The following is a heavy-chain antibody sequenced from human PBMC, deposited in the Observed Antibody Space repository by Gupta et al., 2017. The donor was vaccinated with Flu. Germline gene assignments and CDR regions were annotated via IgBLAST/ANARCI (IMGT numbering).Heavy chain of an antibody. J-gene: IGHJ4*02. CDR2: SKGSGERT. Sequence: GKELEWVSPSKGSGERTFYGGSLQSRFTISRKNSKTTLYLQMNSLRDEDTAIYYRGKGVSGYCSSGSCHAYDYSGQGTLVTVSS. V-gene: IGHV3-23*01. CDR3: GKGVSGYCSSGSCHAYDY. D-gene: IGHD2-15*01.